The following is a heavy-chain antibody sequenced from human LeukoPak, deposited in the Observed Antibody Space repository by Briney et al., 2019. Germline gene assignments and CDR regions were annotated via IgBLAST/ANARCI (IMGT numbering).Heavy chain of an antibody. CDR1: RFTVSSNY. V-gene: IGHV3-53*01. J-gene: IGHJ6*02. CDR3: ARFTYYDFWSGYLAFSRYGMDV. D-gene: IGHD3-3*01. CDR2: IYSGGST. Sequence: GGSLRLSCAASRFTVSSNYMSWVRQAPGKGLEWVSVIYSGGSTYYADSVKGRFTISRDNSKNTLYLQMNSLRAEDTAVYYCARFTYYDFWSGYLAFSRYGMDVWGQGTTVTVSS.